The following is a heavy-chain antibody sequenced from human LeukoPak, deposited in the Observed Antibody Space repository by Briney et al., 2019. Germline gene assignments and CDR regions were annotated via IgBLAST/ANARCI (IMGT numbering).Heavy chain of an antibody. CDR1: GFTFSNYW. J-gene: IGHJ4*02. V-gene: IGHV3-74*03. Sequence: GGSLRLSCTASGFTFSNYWMHWVRQVPGKGLIWVSRIKTDGSSTTYADSVKGRFTISRDNAKNTLYLQMNSLRAEDTAVYYCAREAKLLWFGELLEPPRHFDYWGQGTLVTVSS. CDR2: IKTDGSST. CDR3: AREAKLLWFGELLEPPRHFDY. D-gene: IGHD3-10*01.